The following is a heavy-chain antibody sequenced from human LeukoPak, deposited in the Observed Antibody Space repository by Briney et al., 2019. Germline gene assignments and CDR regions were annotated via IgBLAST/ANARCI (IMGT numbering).Heavy chain of an antibody. V-gene: IGHV3-7*01. Sequence: GGSLRLSCAASGFTFSSYWMTWVRQAPGKGLEWVANINEDGSGKEYVDSVKGRFTISRDNFKNTLYLQMNSLRAEDTAVYYCARSTPGYSYGLWNCWGQGTLVTVSS. J-gene: IGHJ4*02. D-gene: IGHD5-18*01. CDR3: ARSTPGYSYGLWNC. CDR1: GFTFSSYW. CDR2: INEDGSGK.